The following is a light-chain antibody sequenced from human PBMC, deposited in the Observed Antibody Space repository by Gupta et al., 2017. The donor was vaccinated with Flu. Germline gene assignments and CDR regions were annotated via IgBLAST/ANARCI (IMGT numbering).Light chain of an antibody. Sequence: DIQMTQSPSSLSASVGDRVTITCRASQSISSYLNWYQQKPGKAPKLLIYAASSLQSGVPSRFSGSGPGTDFTLTISRLQPEDFATYYCQQSDSTPFTFGHGTKVDIK. V-gene: IGKV1-39*01. CDR1: QSISSY. J-gene: IGKJ3*01. CDR2: AAS. CDR3: QQSDSTPFT.